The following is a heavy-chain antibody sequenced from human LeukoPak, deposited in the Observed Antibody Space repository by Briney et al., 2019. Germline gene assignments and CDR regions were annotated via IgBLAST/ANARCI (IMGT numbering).Heavy chain of an antibody. CDR1: GFTFSSYA. D-gene: IGHD6-6*01. V-gene: IGHV3-23*01. Sequence: GGSLRLSCAASGFTFSSYAMSWVRQAPGKGLEWVSAISGSGGSTYYADSVKGRFTIFRDNSKNTLYLQMNSLRAEDTAVYYCAKDLERYSSSSFDYWGQGTLVTVSS. J-gene: IGHJ4*02. CDR2: ISGSGGST. CDR3: AKDLERYSSSSFDY.